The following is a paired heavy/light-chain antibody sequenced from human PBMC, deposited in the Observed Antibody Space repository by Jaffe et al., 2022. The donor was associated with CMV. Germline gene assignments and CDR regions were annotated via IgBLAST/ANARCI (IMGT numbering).Heavy chain of an antibody. CDR3: AKSAKAARPGDFDY. CDR1: GFTFDDYA. CDR2: ISWNSGTI. D-gene: IGHD6-6*01. V-gene: IGHV3-9*01. J-gene: IGHJ4*02. Sequence: EVQLVESGGGLVQPGRSLRLSCAASGFTFDDYAMHWVRQAPGKGLEWVSGISWNSGTIGYADSVKGRFTISRDNAKNSLSLQMNSLRAEDTALYYCAKSAKAARPGDFDYWGQGTLVTVSS.
Light chain of an antibody. CDR3: QAWDSSTVV. CDR1: TLGQKY. V-gene: IGLV3-1*01. CDR2: QHS. Sequence: SYELTQPPSVSVSPGQTASITCSGDTLGQKYACWYQQKPGQSPVLVIYQHSKRPSGIPERFSGSNSGNTATLTISGTQAMDEADYYCQAWDSSTVVFGGGTKLTVL. J-gene: IGLJ2*01.